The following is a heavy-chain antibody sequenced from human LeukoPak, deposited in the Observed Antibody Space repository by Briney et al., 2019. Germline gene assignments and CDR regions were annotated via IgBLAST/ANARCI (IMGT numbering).Heavy chain of an antibody. CDR1: GFTFSSYA. D-gene: IGHD2-2*01. Sequence: GGSLRLSCAASGFTFSSYAMSWVRQAPGKGLEWVAFIRYDGSNKYYADSVKGRFTISRDNSKNTLYLQMNSLRAEDTAVYYCAPLGIVVVPAALDYWGQGTLVTVSS. V-gene: IGHV3-30*02. J-gene: IGHJ4*02. CDR3: APLGIVVVPAALDY. CDR2: IRYDGSNK.